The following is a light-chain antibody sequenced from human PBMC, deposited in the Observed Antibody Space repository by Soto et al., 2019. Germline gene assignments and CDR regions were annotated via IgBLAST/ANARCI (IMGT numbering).Light chain of an antibody. Sequence: AIQLTQSPSSLSASVGDRVTITCRASQGISSALAWYQQKPGKAPKLLIYDASSLESGVPSRFSGSGSGTDFTLTISSLQPEDFATYYCPQFNSYPHPLTFGGGTKVAIK. CDR3: PQFNSYPHPLT. V-gene: IGKV1-13*02. CDR2: DAS. CDR1: QGISSA. J-gene: IGKJ4*01.